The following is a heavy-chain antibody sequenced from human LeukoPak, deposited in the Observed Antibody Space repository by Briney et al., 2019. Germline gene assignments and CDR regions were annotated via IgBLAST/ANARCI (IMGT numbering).Heavy chain of an antibody. Sequence: GGSLRLSCTASGFTFSDYWMTWVRQAPGKGLEWVANIKQDGSAKYYVDSVKGRFTISRDNAKDSLYLQMDSLRVEDTATYYCARWRGSTSERSDYWGQGTLVTVSS. J-gene: IGHJ4*02. V-gene: IGHV3-7*01. CDR3: ARWRGSTSERSDY. D-gene: IGHD2-2*01. CDR1: GFTFSDYW. CDR2: IKQDGSAK.